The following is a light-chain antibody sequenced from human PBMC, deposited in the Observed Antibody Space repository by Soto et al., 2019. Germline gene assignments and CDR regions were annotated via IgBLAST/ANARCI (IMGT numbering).Light chain of an antibody. CDR2: EVN. CDR3: SSYTSSSTLV. J-gene: IGLJ1*01. CDR1: FSDVGGYKF. Sequence: QSALTQPPSASGSPGQSITISCTGTFSDVGGYKFVSWYQQHPGKVPKLMIYEVNKRPSGVPDRFSGSKSGNTASLTVSGLQAEDEADYYFSSYTSSSTLVFGTGTKVTVL. V-gene: IGLV2-8*01.